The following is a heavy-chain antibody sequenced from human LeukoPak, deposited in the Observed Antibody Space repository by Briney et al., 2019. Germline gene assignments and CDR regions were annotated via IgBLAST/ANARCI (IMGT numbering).Heavy chain of an antibody. D-gene: IGHD6-13*01. CDR1: GFIVSSNY. Sequence: PGGSLRLSCAASGFIVSSNYMSWVRQAPGKGLEWVSVIYSGGRTYYADSVKGRFTISRDNSRNTLYLQMNSLRAEDTAVYYCARDISSSSWFSNWFDPWGQGTLATVSS. V-gene: IGHV3-53*01. CDR3: ARDISSSSWFSNWFDP. CDR2: IYSGGRT. J-gene: IGHJ5*02.